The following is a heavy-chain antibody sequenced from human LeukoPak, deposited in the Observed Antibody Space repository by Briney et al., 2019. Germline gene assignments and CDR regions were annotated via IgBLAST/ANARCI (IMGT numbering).Heavy chain of an antibody. V-gene: IGHV4-34*01. CDR2: INHSGST. CDR1: GGSFSGYY. CDR3: ARTPFRRTTVTVVYDY. Sequence: PSETLSLTCAVYGGSFSGYYWSWIRQPPGKGLEWIGEINHSGSTNYNPSLKSRVTISVDTSKNQFSLKLSSVTAAATAVYYCARTPFRRTTVTVVYDYWGQGTLVTVSS. J-gene: IGHJ4*02. D-gene: IGHD4-17*01.